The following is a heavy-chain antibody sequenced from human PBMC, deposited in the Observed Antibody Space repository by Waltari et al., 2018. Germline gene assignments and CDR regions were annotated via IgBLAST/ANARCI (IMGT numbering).Heavy chain of an antibody. CDR3: ARDRGRGLYLDT. D-gene: IGHD1-1*01. V-gene: IGHV4-4*02. Sequence: QLQLQETGPGLVQPSGPLSLICAVSGAHMSSNDYWSWVRQPPGKGLEWIGQVRGDGKTNYNPSFASRVTVSLDTSTNRFALKVTSATAADTALYYCARDRGRGLYLDTWGQGALVTVSP. CDR2: VRGDGKT. J-gene: IGHJ4*02. CDR1: GAHMSSNDY.